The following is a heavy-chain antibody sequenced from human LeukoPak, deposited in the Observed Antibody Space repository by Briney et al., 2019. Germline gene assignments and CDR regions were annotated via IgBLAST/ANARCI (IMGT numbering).Heavy chain of an antibody. V-gene: IGHV4-59*01. CDR2: IYYSGST. CDR1: GGSISSYY. CDR3: AREWGLVGATTE. Sequence: SETLSLTCTVSGGSISSYYWSWIRQPPGKGLEWIGYIYYSGSTNYNPSLKSRVTISVDMSKNQFSLKLSSVTAADTAVYYCAREWGLVGATTEWGQGTLVTVSS. J-gene: IGHJ4*02. D-gene: IGHD1-26*01.